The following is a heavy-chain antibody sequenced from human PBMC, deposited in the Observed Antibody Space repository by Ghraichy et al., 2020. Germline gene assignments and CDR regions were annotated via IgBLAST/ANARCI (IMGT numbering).Heavy chain of an antibody. CDR1: GDSISSSNYY. Sequence: SETLSLTCTVSGDSISSSNYYWGWIRQPPGKGLEWIGNIYYSGSTYYNPSLKSRVTISVDPFKNQFSLRLSSMTVADTAVYYCARLKSIGWLYYFDSWGQGTLVTVSS. D-gene: IGHD6-19*01. CDR2: IYYSGST. J-gene: IGHJ4*02. V-gene: IGHV4-39*01. CDR3: ARLKSIGWLYYFDS.